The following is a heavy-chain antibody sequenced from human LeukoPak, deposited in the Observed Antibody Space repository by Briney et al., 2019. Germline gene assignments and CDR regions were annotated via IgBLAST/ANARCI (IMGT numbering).Heavy chain of an antibody. Sequence: GESLKISCKGSGYSFTSYWIGWVRQMPGKGLEWMGTIYPGDSDTRYSPSFQGQVTISADKSISTAYLQWSSLKASDTAMYYCARPAMGIAAVKYYYYYYMDVWGKGTTVTVSS. J-gene: IGHJ6*03. D-gene: IGHD6-13*01. CDR1: GYSFTSYW. CDR2: IYPGDSDT. CDR3: ARPAMGIAAVKYYYYYYMDV. V-gene: IGHV5-51*01.